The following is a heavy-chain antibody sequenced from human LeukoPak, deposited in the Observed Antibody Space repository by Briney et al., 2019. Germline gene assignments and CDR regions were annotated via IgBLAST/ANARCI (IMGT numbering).Heavy chain of an antibody. V-gene: IGHV3-NL1*01. J-gene: IGHJ3*02. CDR2: INTDGSNT. CDR1: GFTFSSYG. CDR3: AKRVNGAFDI. Sequence: GGSLRLSCAASGFTFSSYGMHWVRQAPGKGLEYLSTINTDGSNTWYADSVKGRFTISRDNSKNTVFLHMNNLRHEDTATYYCAKRVNGAFDIWGQGTMVSVSS.